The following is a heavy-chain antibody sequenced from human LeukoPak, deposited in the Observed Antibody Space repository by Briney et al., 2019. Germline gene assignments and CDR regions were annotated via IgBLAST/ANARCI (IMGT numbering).Heavy chain of an antibody. CDR1: GGTFSSYS. Sequence: SAKVSCKASGGTFSSYSISWVRQAPGQGLEWMGGIIPIFDTADYAQKFQGRVTITADESTSTAYMELSSLRSEDTAVFYCARISLGAIWGYYYGMDVWGQGTTVTVSS. CDR2: IIPIFDTA. V-gene: IGHV1-69*01. CDR3: ARISLGAIWGYYYGMDV. J-gene: IGHJ6*02. D-gene: IGHD1-26*01.